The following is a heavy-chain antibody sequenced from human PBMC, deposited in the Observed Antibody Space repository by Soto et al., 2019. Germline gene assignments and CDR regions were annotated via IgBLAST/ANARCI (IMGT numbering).Heavy chain of an antibody. J-gene: IGHJ5*02. V-gene: IGHV4-59*01. CDR3: ARPIQYYYDSGGHPARHAP. Sequence: PSETLSLTCAVSGDSISSYYCMWIRQPPGKGLESIGYLYYGRSANYNPSLKSRVTLSVDTSTNQCSLTLSSVTAADTAVYYCARPIQYYYDSGGHPARHAPWGQGTLVTVSS. D-gene: IGHD3-22*01. CDR2: LYYGRSA. CDR1: GDSISSYY.